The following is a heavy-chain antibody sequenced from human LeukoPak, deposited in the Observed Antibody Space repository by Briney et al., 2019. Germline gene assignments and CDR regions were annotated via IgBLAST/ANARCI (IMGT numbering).Heavy chain of an antibody. CDR1: GFGFSSYA. CDR3: ASEFRSGHIGLDAFDI. V-gene: IGHV3-30-3*01. J-gene: IGHJ3*02. CDR2: ISYEENNK. Sequence: VSSLRLSCAACGFGFSSYAMHWVRQAPGKGLEWGALISYEENNKYYTDAVKGRFTIPRDNPKNTLYLQMHSLRAEDTAVYYCASEFRSGHIGLDAFDIWGQGTMVTVSS. D-gene: IGHD2-15*01.